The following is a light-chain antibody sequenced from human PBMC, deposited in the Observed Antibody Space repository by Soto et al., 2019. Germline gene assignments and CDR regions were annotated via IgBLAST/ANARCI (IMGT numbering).Light chain of an antibody. Sequence: NVLKQVAGTLTLYPGDRATISNRASQSVSSSYLAWYQQKPGQPPRLLIYGASSRATGIPDRFSGSGSGTEFTLAFSRLEPSEFSGYYCLQYGSSLSLAHGTKVDIK. CDR2: GAS. CDR1: QSVSSSY. V-gene: IGKV3-20*01. CDR3: LQYGSSLS. J-gene: IGKJ1*01.